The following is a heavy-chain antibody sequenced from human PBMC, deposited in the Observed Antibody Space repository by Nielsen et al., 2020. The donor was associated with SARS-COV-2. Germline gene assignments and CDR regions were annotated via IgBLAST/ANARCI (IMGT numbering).Heavy chain of an antibody. V-gene: IGHV3-30*02. D-gene: IGHD6-19*01. J-gene: IGHJ6*02. CDR1: GFTFSSYS. CDR3: AKDFGSGPRGYYYYGMDV. Sequence: GGSLRLSCAASGFTFSSYSMNWVRQAPGKGLEWVAFIRYDGSNKYYADSVKGRFTISRDNSKNTLYLQMNSLRAEDTAVYYCAKDFGSGPRGYYYYGMDVWGQGTTVTVSS. CDR2: IRYDGSNK.